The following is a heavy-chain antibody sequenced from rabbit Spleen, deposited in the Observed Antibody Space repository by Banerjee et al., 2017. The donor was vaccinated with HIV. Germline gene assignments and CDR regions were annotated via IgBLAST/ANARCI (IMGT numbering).Heavy chain of an antibody. CDR2: IYAGSSGST. J-gene: IGHJ4*01. Sequence: QEQLKESGGGLVKPEGSLTLTCTASTFSFSSGNYMCWVRQAPGKGLEWIACIYAGSSGSTWYASWAKGRFTISKTSSTTVTLQMTSLTAADTATYFCAKYVSSSSYWIFNLWGPGTLVTVS. CDR1: TFSFSSGNY. CDR3: AKYVSSSSYWIFNL. D-gene: IGHD1-1*01. V-gene: IGHV1S45*01.